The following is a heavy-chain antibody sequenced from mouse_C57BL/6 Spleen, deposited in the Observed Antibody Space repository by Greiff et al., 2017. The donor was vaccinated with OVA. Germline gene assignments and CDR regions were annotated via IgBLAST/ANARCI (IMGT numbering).Heavy chain of an antibody. CDR2: ISDGGSYT. CDR1: GFTFSSYA. V-gene: IGHV5-4*01. CDR3: ARDIDSDYDGYYGGFAY. D-gene: IGHD2-3*01. J-gene: IGHJ3*01. Sequence: DVKLVESGGGLVKPGGSLKLSCAASGFTFSSYAMSWVRQTPEKRLEWVATISDGGSYTYYPDNVKGRFTISRDNAKNNLYLQMSHLKSEDTAMYYCARDIDSDYDGYYGGFAYWGQGTLVTVSA.